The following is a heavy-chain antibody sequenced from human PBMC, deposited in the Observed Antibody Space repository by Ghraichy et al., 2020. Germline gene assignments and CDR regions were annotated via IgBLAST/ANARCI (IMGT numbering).Heavy chain of an antibody. V-gene: IGHV4-39*02. D-gene: IGHD2-21*01. Sequence: SETLSLTCTVSGGSISSSSYYWGWIRQPPGKRLEWIGSIYYSGSTYYNPSLKGRVTISVDTSKNQFSLKVNSLTAADTAVYYCARDRTKGVNDYWGQGTLVTVSS. CDR3: ARDRTKGVNDY. CDR2: IYYSGST. CDR1: GGSISSSSYY. J-gene: IGHJ4*02.